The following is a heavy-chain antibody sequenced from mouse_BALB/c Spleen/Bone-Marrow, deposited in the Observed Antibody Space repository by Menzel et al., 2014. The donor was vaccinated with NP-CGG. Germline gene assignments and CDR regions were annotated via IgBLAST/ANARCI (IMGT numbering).Heavy chain of an antibody. CDR3: SRGNYGNYVDYFDY. J-gene: IGHJ2*01. V-gene: IGHV5-6-3*01. CDR2: INRNGGSS. Sequence: EVKLMESGGGLVQPGGSLKVSCAASGFTFNNYGMSWVRQTPDKRLELVATINRNGGSSYYPDSVKDRFTISRDNAKNTLYLQMSSLKSEDTAIYYCSRGNYGNYVDYFDYWGQGTTLTVSS. D-gene: IGHD2-1*01. CDR1: GFTFNNYG.